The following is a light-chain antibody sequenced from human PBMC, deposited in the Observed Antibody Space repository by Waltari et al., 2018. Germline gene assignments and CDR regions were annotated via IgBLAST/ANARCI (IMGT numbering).Light chain of an antibody. Sequence: EVVLTQSPATLSLSPGERATLACRASQSVSAYLAWYQQKPGQAPRLLIYDASHRATGSPARCSWSSAATDGTLTSSSLVPEDVAVYYCHQRTSWPLTFGGGTKVEIK. J-gene: IGKJ4*01. CDR2: DAS. CDR3: HQRTSWPLT. V-gene: IGKV3-11*01. CDR1: QSVSAY.